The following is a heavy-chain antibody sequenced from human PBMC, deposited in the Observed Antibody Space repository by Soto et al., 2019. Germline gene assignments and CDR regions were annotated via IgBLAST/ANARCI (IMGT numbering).Heavy chain of an antibody. Sequence: GSLRLSCAASGFTFSNAWMSWVRQAPGKGLEWVGRIKSKTDGGTTDYAAPVKGRFTISRDDSKNTLYLQMNSLKTEDTAVYYCTTPHYDILTGYYFDSWGQGTLVTVSS. CDR3: TTPHYDILTGYYFDS. CDR1: GFTFSNAW. CDR2: IKSKTDGGTT. D-gene: IGHD3-9*01. V-gene: IGHV3-15*01. J-gene: IGHJ4*02.